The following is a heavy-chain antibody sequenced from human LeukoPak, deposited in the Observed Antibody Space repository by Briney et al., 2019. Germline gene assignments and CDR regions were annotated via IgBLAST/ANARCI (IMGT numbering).Heavy chain of an antibody. Sequence: GGSLRLSCAASGFTVSRNYMSWVRQAPGKGLEWVSVIYSGGDTYYADSVKGRFTISRDISKNTQYLQMNSLRAEDTAFYYCARSPPASPFDYWGQGTLVTVSS. V-gene: IGHV3-53*01. CDR1: GFTVSRNY. CDR2: IYSGGDT. D-gene: IGHD2-2*01. J-gene: IGHJ4*02. CDR3: ARSPPASPFDY.